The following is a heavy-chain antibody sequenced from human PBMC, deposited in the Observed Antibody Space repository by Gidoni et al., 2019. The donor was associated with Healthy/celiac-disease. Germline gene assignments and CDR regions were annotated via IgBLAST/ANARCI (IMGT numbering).Heavy chain of an antibody. CDR1: GFTFSSYG. CDR3: ARGYYHNRGSYFDY. CDR2: IWYDGSNK. D-gene: IGHD3-22*01. V-gene: IGHV3-33*01. Sequence: QVQLVESGGGVVQPGRSLRLSCAASGFTFSSYGMHWVRQAPGKGLEWVAVIWYDGSNKYYADSVKGRFTISRDNSKNTLYLQMNSLRAEDTAVYYCARGYYHNRGSYFDYWGQGTLVTVSS. J-gene: IGHJ4*02.